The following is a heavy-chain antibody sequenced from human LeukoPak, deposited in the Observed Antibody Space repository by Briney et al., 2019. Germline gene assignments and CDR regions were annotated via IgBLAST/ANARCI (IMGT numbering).Heavy chain of an antibody. V-gene: IGHV1-2*02. CDR3: ARGKRSYGVTSGNYYMDV. J-gene: IGHJ6*03. D-gene: IGHD3-10*01. CDR1: GYTFTGYY. CDR2: INPNSGGT. Sequence: GASVKVSCKASGYTFTGYYMHWVRQAPGQGLEWMGWINPNSGGTNYAQKFQGRVTMTRDTSISTAYMELSRLRSDDTAVYYCARGKRSYGVTSGNYYMDVWGKGTTVTVSS.